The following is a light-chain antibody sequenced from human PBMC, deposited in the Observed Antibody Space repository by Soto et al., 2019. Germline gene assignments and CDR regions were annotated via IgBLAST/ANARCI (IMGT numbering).Light chain of an antibody. CDR1: SSNIGDNT. CDR3: AAWDDSLNGVV. Sequence: QSVLTQPPSASGTPGQRVTISCSGSSSNIGDNTVNWYQQFPGTAPKLLIHSNNERPSGVPVRFSGSKSGTSASLAITGLQSEDEADYYCAAWDDSLNGVVFGGGTKLTVL. V-gene: IGLV1-44*01. J-gene: IGLJ2*01. CDR2: SNN.